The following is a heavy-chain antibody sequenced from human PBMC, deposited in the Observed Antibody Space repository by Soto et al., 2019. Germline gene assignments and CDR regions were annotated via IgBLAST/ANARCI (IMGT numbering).Heavy chain of an antibody. CDR1: GYNFNTFD. Sequence: QVQLVQSGAEVRKPGASVKVSCKASGYNFNTFDSYWVRQATGHGLDWMGWMNPNSGNTGYAQELRGRLTMTRNTYNTTADLEMTRLTSDDTGVYYCAGGHFRYWGQGTLVTVS. J-gene: IGHJ4*02. V-gene: IGHV1-8*02. CDR2: MNPNSGNT. CDR3: AGGHFRY. D-gene: IGHD3-3*02.